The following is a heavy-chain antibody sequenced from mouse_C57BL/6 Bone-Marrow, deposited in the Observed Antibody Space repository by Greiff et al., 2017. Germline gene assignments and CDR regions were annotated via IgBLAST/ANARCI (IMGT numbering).Heavy chain of an antibody. CDR1: GFTFSDYY. CDR3: ARQDYYGSSQYYYAMDY. D-gene: IGHD1-1*01. J-gene: IGHJ4*01. V-gene: IGHV5-12*01. CDR2: ISNGGGST. Sequence: EVQLVESGGGLVQPGGSLKLSCAASGFTFSDYYMYWVRQTPEKRLEWVAYISNGGGSTYYPDTVKGRFTISRDNAKNTLYLQMSHLKSEDTAMYYCARQDYYGSSQYYYAMDYWGQGTSVTVSS.